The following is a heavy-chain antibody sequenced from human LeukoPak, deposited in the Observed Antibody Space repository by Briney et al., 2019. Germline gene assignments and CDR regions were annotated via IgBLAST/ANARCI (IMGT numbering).Heavy chain of an antibody. CDR2: ISGSGGST. CDR3: AKTPITGTKAFDI. D-gene: IGHD1-20*01. CDR1: GFTFSSYA. J-gene: IGHJ3*02. Sequence: GGSLRLSCAASGFTFSSYATSWVRQAPGKGLEWVSAISGSGGSTYYADSVKGRFTISRDNSKNTLYLQRNSLRAEGTAVYYCAKTPITGTKAFDIWGQGTMVTVSS. V-gene: IGHV3-23*01.